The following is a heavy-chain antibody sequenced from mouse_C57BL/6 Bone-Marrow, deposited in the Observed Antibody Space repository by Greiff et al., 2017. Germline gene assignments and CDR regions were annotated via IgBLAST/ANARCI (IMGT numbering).Heavy chain of an antibody. J-gene: IGHJ4*01. CDR3: ARGYDYDYAMDY. CDR2: INPNYGTT. V-gene: IGHV1-39*01. Sequence: VHVKQSGPELVKPGASVKISCKASGYSFTDYNMNWVQQSNGKSLEWIGVINPNYGTTSYNHKFKGKATLTVDQSSSTAYMQLNSLTSEDSAVYYCARGYDYDYAMDYWGQGTSVTVSS. CDR1: GYSFTDYN. D-gene: IGHD2-4*01.